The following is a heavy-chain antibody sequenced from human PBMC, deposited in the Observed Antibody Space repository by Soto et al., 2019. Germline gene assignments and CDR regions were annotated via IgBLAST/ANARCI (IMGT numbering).Heavy chain of an antibody. V-gene: IGHV4-59*01. D-gene: IGHD2-21*02. J-gene: IGHJ4*02. Sequence: SETLSLTCTVSGGSISSYYWSWIRQPPGKGLEWIGYIYYSGSTNYNPSLKSRVTISVDTSKNQFSLKLSSVTAADTAVYYCARSDCGGDCYSLGYWGQGTLVTVSS. CDR1: GGSISSYY. CDR2: IYYSGST. CDR3: ARSDCGGDCYSLGY.